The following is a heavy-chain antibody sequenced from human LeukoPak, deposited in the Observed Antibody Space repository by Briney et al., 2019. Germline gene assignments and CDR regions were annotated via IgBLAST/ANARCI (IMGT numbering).Heavy chain of an antibody. J-gene: IGHJ4*02. Sequence: PGGSLRLSCEASGFTFTTYSMTWVRQAPGKGLEWVSIISSGSSAISSADALKGRFTISRDSAKNSLYLQMNSLRADDTALYYCARDGPGGGSYYTQYWGQGTLVTVSS. D-gene: IGHD1-26*01. CDR1: GFTFTTYS. CDR2: ISSGSSAI. CDR3: ARDGPGGGSYYTQY. V-gene: IGHV3-21*04.